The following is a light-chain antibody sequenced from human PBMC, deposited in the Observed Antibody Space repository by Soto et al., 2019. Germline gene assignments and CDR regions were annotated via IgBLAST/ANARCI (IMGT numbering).Light chain of an antibody. J-gene: IGKJ1*01. V-gene: IGKV3-20*01. CDR1: QSVRSGY. CDR2: GAS. CDR3: QQYGSSPMT. Sequence: EIVLTQSPGTLSLSPGERATLSCRASQSVRSGYLAWYQQKPGQAPRLLIYGASSRATGIPDSFSGSGSGTDFTLTISRLESEDFAVYYCQQYGSSPMTFGQGTNVEIK.